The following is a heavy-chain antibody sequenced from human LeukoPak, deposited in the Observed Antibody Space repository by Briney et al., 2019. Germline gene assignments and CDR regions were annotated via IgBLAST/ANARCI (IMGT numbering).Heavy chain of an antibody. D-gene: IGHD2-15*01. J-gene: IGHJ5*02. CDR1: GGSIRSYY. V-gene: IGHV4-59*01. Sequence: PSETLSLTCTVSGGSIRSYYWSWVRQPPGKGLEWIGYIYYGGNTNYNPSRQSRVTMSLDTSKNQFSVKLSSVTAADTAVYYCARDKDALFDTWGQGTLVTVSS. CDR3: ARDKDALFDT. CDR2: IYYGGNT.